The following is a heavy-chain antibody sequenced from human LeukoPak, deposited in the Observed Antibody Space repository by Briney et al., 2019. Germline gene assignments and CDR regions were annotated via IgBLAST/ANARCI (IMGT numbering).Heavy chain of an antibody. CDR2: IKQDGSEK. CDR3: ARAAS. V-gene: IGHV3-7*01. Sequence: GGSLRLSCAASGYTFSIYWMSWGPEAPGKGLEWVANIKQDGSEKYFVDSVKGRFTISRDNAKNSLYLQMNSLRAEDTAVYYCARAASWGQGTLVTVSS. CDR1: GYTFSIYW. J-gene: IGHJ5*02.